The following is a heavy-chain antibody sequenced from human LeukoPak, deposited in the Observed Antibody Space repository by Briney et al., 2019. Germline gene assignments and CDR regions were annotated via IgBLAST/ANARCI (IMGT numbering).Heavy chain of an antibody. CDR1: GGSFSGYY. Sequence: PSETLSLTCAVYGGSFSGYYWSWIRQPPGKGLEWIGEINHSGSTNYNPSLKSRVTISVDTSKNQFSLKLSSVTAADTAVYYCARASYYDFWSGYYTGGLYYYGMDVWGQGTTVTVSS. CDR3: ARASYYDFWSGYYTGGLYYYGMDV. CDR2: INHSGST. V-gene: IGHV4-34*01. J-gene: IGHJ6*02. D-gene: IGHD3-3*01.